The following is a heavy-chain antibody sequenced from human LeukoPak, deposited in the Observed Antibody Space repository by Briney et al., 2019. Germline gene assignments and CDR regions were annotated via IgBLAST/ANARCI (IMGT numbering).Heavy chain of an antibody. V-gene: IGHV1-69*04. CDR2: IIPILGIA. Sequence: SVKVSCKASGGTFSSYAISWVRQAPGQGLEWMGRIIPILGIANYAQKFQGRVTITADKSTSTAYMELSSLRSEDTAVYYCARDLDDYVWGSYRRYAFDIWGQGTMVTVSS. CDR3: ARDLDDYVWGSYRRYAFDI. J-gene: IGHJ3*02. CDR1: GGTFSSYA. D-gene: IGHD3-16*02.